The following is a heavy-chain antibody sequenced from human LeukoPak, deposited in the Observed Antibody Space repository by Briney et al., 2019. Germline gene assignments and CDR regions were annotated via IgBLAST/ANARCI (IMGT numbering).Heavy chain of an antibody. V-gene: IGHV3-66*03. Sequence: GGSLRLSCAASGFTVSSNYMTWVRQAPGKGLEWVSVIYKNAITYYADTVKGRFTISRDNSKNTLYLQMGSLRAEDMAVYYCARGQYNYYDSSGPDFDYWGQGTLVTVSS. CDR1: GFTVSSNY. CDR3: ARGQYNYYDSSGPDFDY. CDR2: IYKNAIT. J-gene: IGHJ4*02. D-gene: IGHD3-22*01.